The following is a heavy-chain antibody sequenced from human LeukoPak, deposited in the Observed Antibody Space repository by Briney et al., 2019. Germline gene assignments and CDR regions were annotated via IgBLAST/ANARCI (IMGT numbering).Heavy chain of an antibody. D-gene: IGHD3-10*01. J-gene: IGHJ4*02. CDR1: GYTFTGYY. CDR2: INPNSGGT. V-gene: IGHV1-2*02. Sequence: PSVKVSCKASGYTFTGYYMHWVRQAPGQGLEWMGWINPNSGGTNYAQKFQGRVTMTRDTSISTAYMELSRLRSDDTAVYYCARAVGSGSYFDYWGQGTLVTVSS. CDR3: ARAVGSGSYFDY.